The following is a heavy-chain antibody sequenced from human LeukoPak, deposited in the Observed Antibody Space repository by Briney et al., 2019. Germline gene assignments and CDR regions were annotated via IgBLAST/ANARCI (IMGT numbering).Heavy chain of an antibody. CDR3: AKDGATMGYYFDY. V-gene: IGHV3-30*18. Sequence: GGSLRLSCAASGFTFSSHAMHWVRHAPGKGLEWVAVISYDGGDSVYAESVKGRFTISRDNSKNTLYLQMNSLRTEDTAVYYCAKDGATMGYYFDYWGQGTLVTVSS. CDR2: ISYDGGDS. J-gene: IGHJ4*02. CDR1: GFTFSSHA. D-gene: IGHD5-12*01.